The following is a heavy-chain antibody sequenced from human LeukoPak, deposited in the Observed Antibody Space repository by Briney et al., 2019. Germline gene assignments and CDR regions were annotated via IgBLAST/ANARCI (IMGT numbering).Heavy chain of an antibody. Sequence: SETLSLTCAVYYGSFSGYYWSWIRQPPGKGLEWIGEISHSGPTNYNPSLKSRVIMSGDTSKNQFYLKLSSVPAADTAVYYCARDPVHGDNGWFDPWGQGTLVTVSS. CDR3: ARDPVHGDNGWFDP. J-gene: IGHJ5*02. CDR2: ISHSGPT. D-gene: IGHD4-17*01. CDR1: YGSFSGYY. V-gene: IGHV4-34*01.